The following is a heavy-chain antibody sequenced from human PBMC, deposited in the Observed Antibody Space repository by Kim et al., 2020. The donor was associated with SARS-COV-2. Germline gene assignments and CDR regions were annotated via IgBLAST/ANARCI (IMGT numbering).Heavy chain of an antibody. CDR3: ARDQFGEFWY. J-gene: IGHJ4*02. CDR1: GGSISSGGYY. Sequence: SETLSLTCTVSGGSISSGGYYWSWIRQHPGKGPEWIGYIYYSGSTYYNPSLKSRVTISVDRSKNQFSLKLSSVTAADTAVYYCARDQFGEFWYWGQGTLVTVSS. V-gene: IGHV4-31*03. D-gene: IGHD3-10*01. CDR2: IYYSGST.